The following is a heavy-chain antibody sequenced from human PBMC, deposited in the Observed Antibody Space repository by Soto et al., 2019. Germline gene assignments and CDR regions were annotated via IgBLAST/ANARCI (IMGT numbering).Heavy chain of an antibody. D-gene: IGHD2-15*01. J-gene: IGHJ6*03. CDR3: ARGLGYCSGGSCYRYYYYYYYMDV. CDR1: GGSFSGYY. CDR2: INHSGST. V-gene: IGHV4-34*01. Sequence: PSETLSLTCAVYGGSFSGYYWSWIRQPPGTGLEWIGEINHSGSTNYNPSLKSRVTISVDTSKNQFSLKLSSVTAADTAVYYCARGLGYCSGGSCYRYYYYYYYMDVWGKGTTVT.